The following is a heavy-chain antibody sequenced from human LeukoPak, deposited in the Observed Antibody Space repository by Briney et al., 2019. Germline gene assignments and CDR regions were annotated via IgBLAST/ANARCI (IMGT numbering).Heavy chain of an antibody. CDR3: AKSYDILAGFYNRLWFDP. CDR2: ISGSGDST. V-gene: IGHV3-23*01. Sequence: PGGSLRLSRAASGFAFSNYAMSWVRQAPGQGLEWVSGISGSGDSTFYTDSVKGRFSIARDNSRNTVYLQMNSLRAEDTAVYYCAKSYDILAGFYNRLWFDPRGQGTLVTVSS. J-gene: IGHJ5*02. D-gene: IGHD3-9*01. CDR1: GFAFSNYA.